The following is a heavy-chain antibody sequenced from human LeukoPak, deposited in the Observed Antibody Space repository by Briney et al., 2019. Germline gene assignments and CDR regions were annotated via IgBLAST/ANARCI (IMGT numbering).Heavy chain of an antibody. J-gene: IGHJ4*02. CDR2: INPNSGGT. V-gene: IGHV1-2*02. CDR3: ARELTGEANYFDY. CDR1: GYTFTGYY. Sequence: ASVKVSCKASGYTFTGYYMHWVRQAPGQGLEWMGWINPNSGGTNYAQKFQGRVTMTRDTSISTAYMERSRLRSDDTAVYYCARELTGEANYFDYWGQGPLVTVSS. D-gene: IGHD7-27*01.